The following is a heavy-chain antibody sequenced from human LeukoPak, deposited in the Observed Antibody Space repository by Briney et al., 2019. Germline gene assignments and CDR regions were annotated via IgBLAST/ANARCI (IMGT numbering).Heavy chain of an antibody. J-gene: IGHJ4*02. CDR3: ARLDAADALYFDY. CDR2: IYYSGST. CDR1: GYSISSGYY. V-gene: IGHV4-38-2*02. Sequence: SETLSLTCTVSGYSISSGYYWGWIRQPPGKGLEWIGSIYYSGSTYYNPSLKSRVTISVDTSKNQFSLKLSSVTAADTAVYYCARLDAADALYFDYWGQGTLVTVSS. D-gene: IGHD5-18*01.